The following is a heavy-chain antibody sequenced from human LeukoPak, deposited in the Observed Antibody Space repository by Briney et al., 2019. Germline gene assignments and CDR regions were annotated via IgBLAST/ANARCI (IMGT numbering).Heavy chain of an antibody. D-gene: IGHD2-2*01. J-gene: IGHJ4*02. CDR3: ARRQLHYYFDY. CDR2: IIPTFGTA. CDR1: GYTFTSYY. Sequence: SVKVSCKASGYTFTSYYMHWVRQAPGQGLEWMGGIIPTFGTANYAQKFQGRVTITADESTSTAYMELSSLRSEDTAVYYCARRQLHYYFDYWGQGTLVTVSS. V-gene: IGHV1-69*13.